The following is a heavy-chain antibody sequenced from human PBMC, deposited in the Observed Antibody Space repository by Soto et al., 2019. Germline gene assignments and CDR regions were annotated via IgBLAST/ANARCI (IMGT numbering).Heavy chain of an antibody. Sequence: GGSLRLSCAASGFTFSSYSMNWVRQAPGKGLEWVSSISSSSSYIYYADSVKGRFTISRDNAKNSLYLQMNSLRAEDTAVYYCARDLRGNYYDSRGPFDYWGQGTLVTVSS. V-gene: IGHV3-21*01. J-gene: IGHJ4*02. CDR1: GFTFSSYS. CDR3: ARDLRGNYYDSRGPFDY. D-gene: IGHD3-22*01. CDR2: ISSSSSYI.